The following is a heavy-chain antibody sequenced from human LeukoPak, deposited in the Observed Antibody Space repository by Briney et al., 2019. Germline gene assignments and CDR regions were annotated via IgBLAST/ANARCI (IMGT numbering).Heavy chain of an antibody. CDR2: INPNSGGT. Sequence: ASVKVSCKVSGYTLTELSMHWVRQAPGQGLEWMGWINPNSGGTNYAQKFQGRVTMTRDTSISTAYMELSRLRSDDTAVYYCARVTVGGDFDYWGQGTLVTVSS. J-gene: IGHJ4*02. D-gene: IGHD1-26*01. V-gene: IGHV1-2*02. CDR3: ARVTVGGDFDY. CDR1: GYTLTELS.